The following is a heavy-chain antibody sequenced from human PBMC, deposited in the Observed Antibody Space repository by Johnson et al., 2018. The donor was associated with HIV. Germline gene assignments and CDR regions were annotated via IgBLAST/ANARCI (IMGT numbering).Heavy chain of an antibody. D-gene: IGHD2-15*01. V-gene: IGHV3-11*04. CDR3: ARSRDCSGGSCPDAFDI. J-gene: IGHJ3*02. Sequence: QVQLVESGGGLVQPGGSLRLSCAASGFTFSDYYMSWIRQAPGKGLEWVSYISTSDGTRYSAATVKGRSSISRDNAKNSLYRQMNSLRAEHTAVNYWARSRDCSGGSCPDAFDIWGQGTMVTVSS. CDR2: ISTSDGTR. CDR1: GFTFSDYY.